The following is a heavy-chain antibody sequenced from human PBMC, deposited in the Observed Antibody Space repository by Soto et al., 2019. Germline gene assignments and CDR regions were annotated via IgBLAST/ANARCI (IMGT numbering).Heavy chain of an antibody. CDR1: AFTVSLNY. CDR3: ARQLWSHDAFDV. CDR2: ISSGGGT. Sequence: GGSLRLSCAASAFTVSLNYMSWVRQAPGKGLEWVSLISSGGGTYYADSVKGRFTISRDNSKNTLYLQMNSLRAEDTAVYYCARQLWSHDAFDVWGQGTKVT. V-gene: IGHV3-53*01. D-gene: IGHD5-18*01. J-gene: IGHJ3*01.